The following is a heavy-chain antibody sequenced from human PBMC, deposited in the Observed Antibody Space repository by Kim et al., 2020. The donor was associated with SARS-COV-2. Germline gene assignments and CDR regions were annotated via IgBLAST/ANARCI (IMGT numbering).Heavy chain of an antibody. J-gene: IGHJ4*02. V-gene: IGHV4-31*02. CDR3: ARDRNGYGLFDH. Sequence: YYNPSLKSRASMSVDTSKNQFSLNLTSVTAADTAVYYCARDRNGYGLFDHWGPGTLATVSS. D-gene: IGHD5-12*01.